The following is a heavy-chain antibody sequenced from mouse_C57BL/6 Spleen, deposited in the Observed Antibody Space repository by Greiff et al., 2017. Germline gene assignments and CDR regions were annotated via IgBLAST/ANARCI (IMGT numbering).Heavy chain of an antibody. CDR1: GFNIKDDY. CDR2: IDPENGDT. V-gene: IGHV14-4*01. CDR3: TTFYYGNSY. J-gene: IGHJ2*01. Sequence: EVQLQQSGAELVRPGASVKLSCTASGFNIKDDYMHWVKQRPEQGLEWIGWIDPENGDTEYASKFQGKATITADTSSNTAYLQLSSLTSEDTAVYYCTTFYYGNSYWGQGTTLTVSS. D-gene: IGHD2-1*01.